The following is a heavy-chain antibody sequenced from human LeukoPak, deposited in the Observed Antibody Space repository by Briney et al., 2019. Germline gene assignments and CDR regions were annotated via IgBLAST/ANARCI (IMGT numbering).Heavy chain of an antibody. D-gene: IGHD2-2*01. CDR3: ARTDCSSTSCYLFDY. V-gene: IGHV5-51*01. CDR2: IHPSDSDT. CDR1: GYSLNSHW. J-gene: IGHJ4*02. Sequence: GESLKISCKGSGYSLNSHWIGWVRQMPGKGLEWMGIIHPSDSDTRNSASFQDQVTISADMSISTAYLQWSSLKASDTAMYYCARTDCSSTSCYLFDYWGQGTLVTVSS.